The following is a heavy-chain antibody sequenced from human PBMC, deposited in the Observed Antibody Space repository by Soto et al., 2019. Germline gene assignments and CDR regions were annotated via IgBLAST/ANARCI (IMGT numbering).Heavy chain of an antibody. CDR2: IYWDDDK. CDR1: GFSLSTSGVG. D-gene: IGHD3-3*01. CDR3: AHTLRFLEWLLPALDYYYMDV. V-gene: IGHV2-5*02. Sequence: SGPTLVNPTQTLTLTCTFSGFSLSTSGVGVGWIRQPPGKALEWLALIYWDDDKRYSPSLKSRLTITKDTSKNQVVLTMTNMDPVDTATYYCAHTLRFLEWLLPALDYYYMDVWGKGTTVTVSS. J-gene: IGHJ6*03.